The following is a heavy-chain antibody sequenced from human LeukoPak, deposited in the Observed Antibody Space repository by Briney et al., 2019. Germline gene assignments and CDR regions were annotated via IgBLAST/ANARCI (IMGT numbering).Heavy chain of an antibody. D-gene: IGHD2-21*01. J-gene: IGHJ6*03. CDR1: GYSISSGYY. CDR2: IYHSGRT. Sequence: SETLSLTCTVSGYSISSGYYWGWIRQPPGKGLEWIGIIYHSGRTYYNPSLKSRVTISVDTSKNQFSLKLNSVTAADTAVYYCARVDWLANHYCYMDVWGKGTTVTVSS. CDR3: ARVDWLANHYCYMDV. V-gene: IGHV4-38-2*02.